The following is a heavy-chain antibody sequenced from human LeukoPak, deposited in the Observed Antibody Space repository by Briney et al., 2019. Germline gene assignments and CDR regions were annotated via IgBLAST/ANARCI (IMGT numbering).Heavy chain of an antibody. J-gene: IGHJ4*02. CDR1: GFIFSDYY. CDR2: ISSSGDVI. CDR3: AAEVSPKVFDC. V-gene: IGHV3-11*01. Sequence: PGGSLRLSCASSGFIFSDYYMSWIRQVPGKGLEWISYISSSGDVIYSVDSVKGRFTISRDNAKSLLYLQINSLRADDTAVYFCAAEVSPKVFDCRGQGTLVTVSS.